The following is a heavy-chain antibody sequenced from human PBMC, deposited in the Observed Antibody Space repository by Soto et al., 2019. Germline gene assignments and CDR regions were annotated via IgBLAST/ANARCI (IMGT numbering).Heavy chain of an antibody. J-gene: IGHJ4*02. D-gene: IGHD6-13*01. V-gene: IGHV3-23*01. CDR2: ISAGGGDK. CDR1: GFTFSTCG. CDR3: AKVLWYSSTYSYFDY. Sequence: EVQLLESGGGLVQPGGSLRLSCAASGFTFSTCGMSWVRQAPGKGLEWVSGISAGGGDKYYTTSVKGRFTISRDSSKNTLYLQMSSLRAEDTAVYYCAKVLWYSSTYSYFDYWGQGALVTVSS.